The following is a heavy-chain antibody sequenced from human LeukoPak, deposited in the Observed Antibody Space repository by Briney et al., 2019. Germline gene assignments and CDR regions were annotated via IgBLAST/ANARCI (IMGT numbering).Heavy chain of an antibody. D-gene: IGHD3-10*01. CDR2: ISGSGGST. CDR3: AKTFYYGSGSYFLPVDY. J-gene: IGHJ4*02. V-gene: IGHV3-23*01. CDR1: GFTFSSYG. Sequence: GGSLRLSCAASGFTFSSYGMSWVRQAPGKGLEWVSAISGSGGSTYYADSVKGRFTISRDNSKNTLYLQMNSLRAEDTAVYYCAKTFYYGSGSYFLPVDYWGQGTLVTVSS.